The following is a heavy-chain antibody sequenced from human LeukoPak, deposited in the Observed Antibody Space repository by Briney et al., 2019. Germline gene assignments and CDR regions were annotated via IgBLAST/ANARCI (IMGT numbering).Heavy chain of an antibody. J-gene: IGHJ4*02. V-gene: IGHV3-30-3*01. Sequence: GGSLRLSCAASGFTFSGYTIHWVRQPPGKGLEWVAVISFDGSNKYYADSVTGRFTISRDNSRNTLYLQMNSLRGDDTAVYYCAKDVGKWESLHFFDYWGQGTLVTVSS. CDR2: ISFDGSNK. CDR3: AKDVGKWESLHFFDY. CDR1: GFTFSGYT. D-gene: IGHD1-26*01.